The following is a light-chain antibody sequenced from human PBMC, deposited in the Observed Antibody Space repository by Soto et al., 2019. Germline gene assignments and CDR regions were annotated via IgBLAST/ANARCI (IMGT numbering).Light chain of an antibody. CDR2: EVT. J-gene: IGLJ1*01. V-gene: IGLV2-14*01. CDR1: SSDVGGSDH. CDR3: SSYTVTRTYV. Sequence: QSVLTQPASVSESPGQSIAISCTGSSSDVGGSDHVSWYQQHPGKAPKLMIYEVTNRPSGVSNRFSGSKSGNTASLTISGLQAEDEADYYCSSYTVTRTYVFGTGTKLTVL.